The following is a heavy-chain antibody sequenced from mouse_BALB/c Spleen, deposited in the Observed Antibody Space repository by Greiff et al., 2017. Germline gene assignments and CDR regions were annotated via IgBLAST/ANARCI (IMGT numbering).Heavy chain of an antibody. CDR3: AREGLHAMDY. CDR2: ISDGGSYT. CDR1: GFTFSDYY. J-gene: IGHJ4*01. Sequence: EVQLVESGGGLVKPGGSLKLSCAASGFTFSDYYMYWVRQTPEKRLEWVATISDGGSYTYYPDSVKGRFTISRDNAKNNLYLQMSSLKSEDTAMYYCAREGLHAMDYWGQGTSVTVSS. V-gene: IGHV5-4*02. D-gene: IGHD2-13*01.